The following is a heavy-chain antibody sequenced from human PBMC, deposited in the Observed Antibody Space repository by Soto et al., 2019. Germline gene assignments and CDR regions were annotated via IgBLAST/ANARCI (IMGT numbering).Heavy chain of an antibody. Sequence: PSEALSLTCVASGYSISSGYYWGWLRHSSGKGLEWIGTIYHTEMTHYNPSLKSRVIISVDTSKNQFSLKFSSVTAADTAVCYCARGVGGSESYYDENWFDPWGQGTQVTVSS. CDR3: ARGVGGSESYYDENWFDP. D-gene: IGHD3-10*01. CDR1: GYSISSGYY. J-gene: IGHJ5*02. CDR2: IYHTEMT. V-gene: IGHV4-38-2*01.